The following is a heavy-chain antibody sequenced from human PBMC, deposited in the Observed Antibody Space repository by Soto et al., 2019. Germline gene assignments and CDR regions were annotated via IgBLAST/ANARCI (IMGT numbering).Heavy chain of an antibody. D-gene: IGHD1-26*01. CDR1: GFTFNSYG. CDR3: ARTRSAWSDFHYYSLDV. Sequence: QVQLVESEGGVVQPGRSLRLSCAASGFTFNSYGMHWVRQGPGNGLEWVAFISYDSTKTYYADSVKGRFTISRDNSNSALYVQMNSLTGEDTAVYYCARTRSAWSDFHYYSLDVWGQGTTVTVSS. J-gene: IGHJ6*02. V-gene: IGHV3-30*03. CDR2: ISYDSTKT.